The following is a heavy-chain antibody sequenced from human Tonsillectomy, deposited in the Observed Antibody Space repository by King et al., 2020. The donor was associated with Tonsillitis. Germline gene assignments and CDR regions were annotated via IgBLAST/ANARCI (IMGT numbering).Heavy chain of an antibody. D-gene: IGHD3-10*01. CDR3: ARVEGGSYGSGKQYYYYYGMDV. CDR1: GYTFTSYY. V-gene: IGHV1-46*01. Sequence: QLVQSGAEVKKPGASVKVSCKASGYTFTSYYMHWVRQAPGQGLEWMGIINPSGGSTSYAQKFQGRVTMTRDTSTSTVYMELSSLRSEDTAVYYCARVEGGSYGSGKQYYYYYGMDVWGQGTTVTVSS. CDR2: INPSGGST. J-gene: IGHJ6*02.